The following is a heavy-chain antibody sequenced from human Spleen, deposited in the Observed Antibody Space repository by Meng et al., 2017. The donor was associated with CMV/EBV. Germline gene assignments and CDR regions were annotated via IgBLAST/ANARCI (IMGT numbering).Heavy chain of an antibody. CDR2: IKQDGSEK. CDR1: GFTFSSYW. D-gene: IGHD3/OR15-3a*01. Sequence: GESLKISCAASGFTFSSYWMSWVRQAPGKGLEWVANIKQDGSEKYYVDSVKGRFTISRDNAKNSLYLQMNSLRAEDTAVYYCAKGDDFWTAQGLYYFDYWGQGTLVTVSS. V-gene: IGHV3-7*03. J-gene: IGHJ4*02. CDR3: AKGDDFWTAQGLYYFDY.